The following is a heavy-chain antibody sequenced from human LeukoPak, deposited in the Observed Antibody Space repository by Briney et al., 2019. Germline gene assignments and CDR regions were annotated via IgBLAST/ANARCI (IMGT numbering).Heavy chain of an antibody. CDR2: INHSGST. J-gene: IGHJ6*03. CDR3: AGGQGDYGGNSYYYYYMDV. Sequence: PSETLSLTCAVYGGSFSGYYWSWLRQPPGKGLEWIGEINHSGSTNYNPSLKSRVTISVDTSKNQFPLKLSSVTAADTAVYYCAGGQGDYGGNSYYYYYMDVWGRGTTVTVSS. V-gene: IGHV4-34*01. D-gene: IGHD4-23*01. CDR1: GGSFSGYY.